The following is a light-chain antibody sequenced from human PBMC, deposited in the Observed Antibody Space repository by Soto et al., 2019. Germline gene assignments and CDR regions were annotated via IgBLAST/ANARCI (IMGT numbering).Light chain of an antibody. Sequence: QAVVTQPPSASGSPGQSVTISCTGTSGDVGYYNYVSWYQQHPGKAPKLIISEVSKRPSGVPDRFSGSKSGNTASLTVSGLQAEDEADYYCTSYGGSNNVLFGGGTKLTVL. J-gene: IGLJ3*02. V-gene: IGLV2-8*01. CDR1: SGDVGYYNY. CDR3: TSYGGSNNVL. CDR2: EVS.